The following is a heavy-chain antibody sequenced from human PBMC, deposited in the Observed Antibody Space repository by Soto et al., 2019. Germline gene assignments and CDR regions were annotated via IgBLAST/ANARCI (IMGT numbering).Heavy chain of an antibody. Sequence: GASVKVSCKASGGTFSSYAISWVRQAPGQGLEWMGGIIPIFGTANYAQKFQGRVTITADESTSTAYMELSSLRSEDTAVYYCARTGSNHYYYYYGMDVWGQGTTVTVSS. CDR2: IIPIFGTA. CDR3: ARTGSNHYYYYYGMDV. CDR1: GGTFSSYA. V-gene: IGHV1-69*13. D-gene: IGHD3-9*01. J-gene: IGHJ6*02.